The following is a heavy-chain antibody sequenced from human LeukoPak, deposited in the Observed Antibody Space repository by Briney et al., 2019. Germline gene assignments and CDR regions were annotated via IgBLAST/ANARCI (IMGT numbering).Heavy chain of an antibody. D-gene: IGHD1-26*01. Sequence: GGSLRLSCAASGFTFSSYSMNWVRQAPGKGLEWVSSISSSSSYIYYADSVKGRFTISRDNAKNSLYLQMNSLRAEDTAVYYCAKPRSGSSIYFDYWGQGTLVTVSS. CDR3: AKPRSGSSIYFDY. CDR1: GFTFSSYS. J-gene: IGHJ4*02. CDR2: ISSSSSYI. V-gene: IGHV3-21*01.